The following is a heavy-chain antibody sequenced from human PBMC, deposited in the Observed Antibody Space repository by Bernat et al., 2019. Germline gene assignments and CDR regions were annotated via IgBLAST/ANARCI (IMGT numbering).Heavy chain of an antibody. CDR1: GFTFSSYG. J-gene: IGHJ4*02. CDR3: AKVKDTGYCSSTSCYDLDY. CDR2: ISYDGSNK. V-gene: IGHV3-30*18. Sequence: QVQLVESGGGVVQPGRSLRLSCAASGFTFSSYGMHWVRQAPGKGLEWVAVISYDGSNKYYADSVKGRFTISRDNSKNTLYLQMNSLRAEDTAVYYCAKVKDTGYCSSTSCYDLDYWGQGTLVTVSS. D-gene: IGHD2-2*01.